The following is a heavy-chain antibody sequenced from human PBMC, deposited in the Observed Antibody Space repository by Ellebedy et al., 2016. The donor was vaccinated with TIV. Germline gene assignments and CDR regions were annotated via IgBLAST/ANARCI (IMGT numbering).Heavy chain of an antibody. CDR1: GFTFSSYG. J-gene: IGHJ3*02. D-gene: IGHD4-17*01. CDR2: IWYDGSNK. Sequence: GESLKISCAASGFTFSSYGMHWVRQAPGKGLEWVAAIWYDGSNKYYADSVKGRFTISRDNSKNTLYLQMNSLRAEDTAVYYCARVNGDYANAFDIWGQGTMVTVSS. CDR3: ARVNGDYANAFDI. V-gene: IGHV3-33*01.